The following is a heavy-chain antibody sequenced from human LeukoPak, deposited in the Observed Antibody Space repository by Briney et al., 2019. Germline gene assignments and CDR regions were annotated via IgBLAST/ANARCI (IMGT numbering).Heavy chain of an antibody. CDR2: IYYSGST. J-gene: IGHJ6*03. CDR1: GGSIRHYY. D-gene: IGHD5-18*01. CDR3: ARTTEGGYTYDYFYYYYMDV. V-gene: IGHV4-59*01. Sequence: SETLSLTCTVSGGSIRHYYWNWIRQPPGKRLEWIANIYYSGSTKYNSSLKSRVTISVDTSKNQFSLRLSSVTAADTAVYYCARTTEGGYTYDYFYYYYMDVWGKGTTVTISS.